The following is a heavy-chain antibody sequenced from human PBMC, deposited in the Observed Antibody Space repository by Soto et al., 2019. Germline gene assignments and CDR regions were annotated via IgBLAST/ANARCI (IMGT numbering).Heavy chain of an antibody. CDR2: ISAYNGNT. CDR1: GYTFTSYG. V-gene: IGHV1-18*01. CDR3: AREYCSGGSCSGYYGMDV. D-gene: IGHD2-15*01. J-gene: IGHJ6*02. Sequence: QVQLVQSGAEVKKPGASVKVSCTASGYTFTSYGISWVRQAPGQGLEWMGWISAYNGNTNYAQKLQGRVTMTTDTSTSTAYMELRSLRSDDTAVYYCAREYCSGGSCSGYYGMDVWGQGTTVTVSS.